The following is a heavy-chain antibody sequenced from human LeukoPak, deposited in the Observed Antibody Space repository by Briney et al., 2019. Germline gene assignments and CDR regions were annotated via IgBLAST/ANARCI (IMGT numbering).Heavy chain of an antibody. J-gene: IGHJ6*03. CDR2: IYYSGTT. V-gene: IGHV4-39*01. CDR1: GGSFSSSDYY. Sequence: SETLSLTCTVSGGSFSSSDYYWGWIRQPPGKGLEWIGSIYYSGTTYYNPSLKSRVTISVDTSKKQFSLKLSSVTAADTAVYYCARRGRRYYYMDVWGKGTTVTISS. D-gene: IGHD1-26*01. CDR3: ARRGRRYYYMDV.